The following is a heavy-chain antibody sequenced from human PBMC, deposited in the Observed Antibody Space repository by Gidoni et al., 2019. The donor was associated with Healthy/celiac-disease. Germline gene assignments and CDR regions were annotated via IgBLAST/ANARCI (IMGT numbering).Heavy chain of an antibody. V-gene: IGHV1-69*01. CDR1: GGTFSSHA. J-gene: IGHJ6*03. CDR3: AREGGVVVPAAMDYYYYYYMDV. D-gene: IGHD2-2*01. CDR2: IIPIFGTA. Sequence: QVQLVQSGAEVKKPASSVKVSCRASGGTFSSHAISWVRQAPGQGLEWMGGIIPIFGTANYAQKCQGRVTITADESTSTAYMELSSLRSEDTAVYYCAREGGVVVPAAMDYYYYYYMDVWGKGTTVTVSS.